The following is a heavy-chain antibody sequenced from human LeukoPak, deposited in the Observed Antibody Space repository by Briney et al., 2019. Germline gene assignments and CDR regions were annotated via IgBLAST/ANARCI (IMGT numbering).Heavy chain of an antibody. CDR2: INSDGSTT. CDR1: GFTFSNYW. D-gene: IGHD1-20*01. CDR3: ARARYHWNPNPFDS. Sequence: GGSLRLFCAASGFTFSNYWMHWVRQAPGKGLVWVSRINSDGSTTSYADSVKGRFTISRDNAKNTLYVQMNSLRAEDTAVYYCARARYHWNPNPFDSWGQGTLVTVSS. V-gene: IGHV3-74*01. J-gene: IGHJ4*02.